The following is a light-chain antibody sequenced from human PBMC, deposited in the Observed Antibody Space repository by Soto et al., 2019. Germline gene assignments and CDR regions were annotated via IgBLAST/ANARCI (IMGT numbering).Light chain of an antibody. CDR1: QTISTY. CDR3: QQSHGIPYT. Sequence: DIQMTQSPSSLSASVGDRVTITCRASQTISTYLNWYQQKPGKAPKLLIYAASSLQSGVPSRFSGSRSGTDFTLTISSLQPEDFATYYCQQSHGIPYTFGQGTRLEI. J-gene: IGKJ2*01. V-gene: IGKV1-39*01. CDR2: AAS.